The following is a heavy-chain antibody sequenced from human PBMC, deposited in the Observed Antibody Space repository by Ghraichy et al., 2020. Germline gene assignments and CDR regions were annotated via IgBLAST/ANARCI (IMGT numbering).Heavy chain of an antibody. V-gene: IGHV3-30*04. D-gene: IGHD4-17*01. CDR1: GFTFSSYA. Sequence: GGSLRLSCAASGFTFSSYAMHWVRQAPGKGLEWVAVISYDGSNKYYADSVKGRFTISRDNSKNTLYLQMNSLRAEDTAVYYCATYGRGYYDYWGQGTLVTVSS. CDR2: ISYDGSNK. CDR3: ATYGRGYYDY. J-gene: IGHJ4*02.